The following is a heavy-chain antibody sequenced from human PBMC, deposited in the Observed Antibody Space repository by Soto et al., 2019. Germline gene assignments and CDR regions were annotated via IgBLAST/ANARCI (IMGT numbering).Heavy chain of an antibody. CDR1: GGSFSGYY. CDR3: ARYIPGIAAAGLQRYYYYGMDV. J-gene: IGHJ6*02. Sequence: SETLSLTCAVYGGSFSGYYWSWIRQPPGKGLEWIGEINHSGSTNYNPSLKSRVTISVDTSKNQFSLKLSSVTAADTAVYYCARYIPGIAAAGLQRYYYYGMDVWGQGTTVTVSS. D-gene: IGHD6-13*01. V-gene: IGHV4-34*01. CDR2: INHSGST.